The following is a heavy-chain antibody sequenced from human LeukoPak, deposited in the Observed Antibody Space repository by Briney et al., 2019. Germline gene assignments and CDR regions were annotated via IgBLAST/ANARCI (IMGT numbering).Heavy chain of an antibody. CDR2: VLHTGGT. Sequence: SETLSLTCAVCGYSLTNHYWIWIRQPPGKGLEWVGEVLHTGGTNYNPSLKSRVTISVDTSKNQFFLKLTSVTAADTAVYYCARGPAAIHPWGPGTLVTVSS. J-gene: IGHJ5*02. CDR3: ARGPAAIHP. CDR1: GYSLTNHY. D-gene: IGHD2-2*01. V-gene: IGHV4-34*12.